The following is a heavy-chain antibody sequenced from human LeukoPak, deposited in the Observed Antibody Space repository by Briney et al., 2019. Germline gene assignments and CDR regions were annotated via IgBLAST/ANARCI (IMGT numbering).Heavy chain of an antibody. J-gene: IGHJ4*02. D-gene: IGHD1-26*01. CDR2: IIPIFGTA. CDR1: GGTFSSYA. CDR3: ARDRQFVSGSYYFDY. Sequence: SVKVSCKASGGTFSSYAISWVRQAPGQGLEWKGGIIPIFGTANYAQKFQGRVTITADESTSTAYMELSSLRSEDTAVYYCARDRQFVSGSYYFDYWGQGTLVTVSS. V-gene: IGHV1-69*13.